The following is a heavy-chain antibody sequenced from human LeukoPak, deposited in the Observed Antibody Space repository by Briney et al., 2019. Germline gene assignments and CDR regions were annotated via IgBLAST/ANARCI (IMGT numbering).Heavy chain of an antibody. CDR1: GGSFSGYY. CDR3: ARRAVRGPFDP. J-gene: IGHJ5*02. CDR2: INHSGST. V-gene: IGHV4-34*01. D-gene: IGHD4-23*01. Sequence: SETLSLTCTFYGGSFSGYYWSWIRQSPGKGLEWIGEINHSGSTNFNPSLKSRVTISVDTSKNQFSLKLSSVTAADTAVYYCARRAVRGPFDPWGQGTLVTVSS.